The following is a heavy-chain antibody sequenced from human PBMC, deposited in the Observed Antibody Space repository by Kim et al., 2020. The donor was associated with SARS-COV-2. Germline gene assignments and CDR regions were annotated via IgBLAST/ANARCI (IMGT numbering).Heavy chain of an antibody. Sequence: ASVKVSCKASGYTFTSYDINWVRQATGQGLEWMGWMNPNSGNTGYAQKFQGRVTITRNTSISTAYMELSSMRSEDTAVYYCAGGVRPSVEWLTEYYFDYWSQGSLVTVSS. CDR1: GYTFTSYD. V-gene: IGHV1-8*01. CDR3: AGGVRPSVEWLTEYYFDY. J-gene: IGHJ4*02. CDR2: MNPNSGNT. D-gene: IGHD6-19*01.